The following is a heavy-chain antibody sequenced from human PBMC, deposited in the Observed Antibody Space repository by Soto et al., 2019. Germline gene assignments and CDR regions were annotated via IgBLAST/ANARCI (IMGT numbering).Heavy chain of an antibody. J-gene: IGHJ4*02. Sequence: EVQLLESGGGLVQPGGSLRLSCAASGFTFSSYAMSWVRQAPGKGLEWVSAISGSGGSTYYADSVKGRFTISRDNSKNTLYLQMNRLRAEDTAVYYCAKGGIPTVTTEGYFDYWGQGTLVTVSS. CDR2: ISGSGGST. CDR1: GFTFSSYA. V-gene: IGHV3-23*01. D-gene: IGHD4-17*01. CDR3: AKGGIPTVTTEGYFDY.